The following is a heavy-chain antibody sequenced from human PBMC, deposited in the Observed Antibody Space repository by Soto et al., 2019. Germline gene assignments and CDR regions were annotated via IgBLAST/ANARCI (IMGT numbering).Heavy chain of an antibody. V-gene: IGHV1-18*01. Sequence: QVQLVQSGTEVKKPGASVKVSCKASGYTFTNYGISWVRQAPGQGLEWLAWINTYNGHTNYAQKRQGRVTLTTDTSTSTAYMELRSLRSDDTAVYYCARDLLYSSRSTFRFDIWGQGTMVTVSS. CDR2: INTYNGHT. D-gene: IGHD6-13*01. CDR3: ARDLLYSSRSTFRFDI. J-gene: IGHJ3*02. CDR1: GYTFTNYG.